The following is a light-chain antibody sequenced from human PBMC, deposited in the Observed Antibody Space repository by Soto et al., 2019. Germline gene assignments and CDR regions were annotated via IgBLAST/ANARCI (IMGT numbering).Light chain of an antibody. V-gene: IGKV1-5*01. CDR1: QTIRNW. CDR2: DAS. CDR3: QHYNTSPWT. Sequence: DIQMTQSPSTLSASVGDRVTITCRASQTIRNWLAWYQQKPGRAPKVLIYDASSLQSGVPSRFSGSGSGTEFTLTISSLQPDDFATYYGQHYNTSPWTFGQGTKVEIK. J-gene: IGKJ1*01.